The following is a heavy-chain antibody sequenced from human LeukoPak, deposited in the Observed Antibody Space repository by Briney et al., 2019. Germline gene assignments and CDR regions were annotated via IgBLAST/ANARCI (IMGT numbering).Heavy chain of an antibody. D-gene: IGHD3-22*01. CDR1: GYTFTGYY. J-gene: IGHJ5*02. CDR3: ARDQYYDSKGWFDP. V-gene: IGHV1-2*02. CDR2: INTNSGGT. Sequence: GASVKVSCKASGYTFTGYYMHWVRQAPGQGLEWMGWINTNSGGTNYAQKLQGRVTITTDTSTSTAYMELRSLRSDDTAVYYCARDQYYDSKGWFDPWGQGTLVTVSS.